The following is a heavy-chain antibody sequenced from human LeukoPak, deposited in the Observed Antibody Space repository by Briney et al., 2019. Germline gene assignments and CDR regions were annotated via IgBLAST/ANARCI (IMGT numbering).Heavy chain of an antibody. CDR1: GASIRSSY. V-gene: IGHV4-59*01. CDR2: IYYTGST. J-gene: IGHJ2*01. Sequence: SETLSLTCTVSGASIRSSYWGWLRQPPGKGLEGIGGIYYTGSTNYNPSLKSRVTTSLDTSKNQFSLKLTSVTAADTAMYFCARDVVVVPAGRRYFDLWGRGTLVTVSS. CDR3: ARDVVVVPAGRRYFDL. D-gene: IGHD2-2*01.